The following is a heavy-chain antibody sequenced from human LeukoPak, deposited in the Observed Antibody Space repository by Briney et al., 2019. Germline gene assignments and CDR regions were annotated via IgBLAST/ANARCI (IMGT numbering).Heavy chain of an antibody. D-gene: IGHD3-22*01. CDR3: TTVGYDSSGFDY. J-gene: IGHJ4*02. CDR2: IKRKTDGGTT. V-gene: IGHV3-15*01. Sequence: KPGGSLRLSCAASGVPFSNAWMSWVRQAPGKGLEWVGRIKRKTDGGTTDYAAPVKGRFTISRDDSKNTLYLQMNSLKNEDTAVYYCTTVGYDSSGFDYWGQGTLVTVSS. CDR1: GVPFSNAW.